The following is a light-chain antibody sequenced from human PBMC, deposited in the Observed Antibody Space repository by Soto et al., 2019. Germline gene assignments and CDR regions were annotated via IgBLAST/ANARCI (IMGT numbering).Light chain of an antibody. CDR1: QTISSGS. CDR2: GGS. J-gene: IGKJ1*01. Sequence: EVVMTQSPATLSVSPGERATLSCRASQTISSGSLAWYQQKPGQPPRLLIYGGSSRAAGIPDRFSGSGSGTDFSLTISRLEPEDFAVYYCQQYGSSRTFGQGTKVEV. CDR3: QQYGSSRT. V-gene: IGKV3-20*01.